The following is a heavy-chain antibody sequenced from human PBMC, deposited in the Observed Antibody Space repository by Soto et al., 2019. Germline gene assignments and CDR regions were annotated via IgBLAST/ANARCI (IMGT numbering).Heavy chain of an antibody. CDR1: GGTFSSYA. D-gene: IGHD3-22*01. V-gene: IGHV1-69*12. Sequence: QVQLVQSGAEVKKPGSSVKVSCKASGGTFSSYAISWVRQAPGQGLEWMGGIIPIFGTADYAQKFQGRVTINADESTSTGNMALSSRRSEQTDVYYCASHYDSSGYYYRGLDYWGQRTLVTVSS. J-gene: IGHJ4*02. CDR2: IIPIFGTA. CDR3: ASHYDSSGYYYRGLDY.